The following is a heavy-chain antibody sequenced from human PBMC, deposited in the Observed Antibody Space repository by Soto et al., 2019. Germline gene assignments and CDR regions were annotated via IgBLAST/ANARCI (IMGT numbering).Heavy chain of an antibody. J-gene: IGHJ4*02. Sequence: QVQLVQSGAEVKKPGASVRISCSASGYSFTSTYVHWVRQAPGQGPEWMGIINPAGGTTYYAQKFQGRLTIPSNTSTDTVFMDLNDLTSEDTAVYFCALKVVTYYDNWGQGTLLTVSS. CDR1: GYSFTSTY. D-gene: IGHD2-21*02. CDR3: ALKVVTYYDN. V-gene: IGHV1-46*01. CDR2: INPAGGTT.